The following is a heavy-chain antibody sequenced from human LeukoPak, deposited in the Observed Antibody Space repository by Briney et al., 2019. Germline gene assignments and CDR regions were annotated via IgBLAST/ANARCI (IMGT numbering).Heavy chain of an antibody. Sequence: GGSLRLSCAASGFTFSSYDMHWVRQATGKGLEWVSAIDTAGDTYYPGSVKGRFTISRENAKNSLYLQMNTLRAGDTAVYYCARVLTVRSGGYDAFDIWGQGTMVTVSS. CDR3: ARVLTVRSGGYDAFDI. CDR1: GFTFSSYD. D-gene: IGHD6-25*01. V-gene: IGHV3-13*01. J-gene: IGHJ3*02. CDR2: IDTAGDT.